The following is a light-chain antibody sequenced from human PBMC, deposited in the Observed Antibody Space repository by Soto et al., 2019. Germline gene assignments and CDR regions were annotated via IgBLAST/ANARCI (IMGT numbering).Light chain of an antibody. CDR3: QKRHMWPIT. Sequence: VMTQSPATLSLSPGDRATLSCRGSQSVSSKLAWYQQNPGQAPRLLIYGASTRAPGIPPRLSGSGSGTDLTLTISSLEPEDSAVYYCQKRHMWPITCGQGTRLEIK. CDR2: GAS. V-gene: IGKV3D-15*01. CDR1: QSVSSK. J-gene: IGKJ5*01.